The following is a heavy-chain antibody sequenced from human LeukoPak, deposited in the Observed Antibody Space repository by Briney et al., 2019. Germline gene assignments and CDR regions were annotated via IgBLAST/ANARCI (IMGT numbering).Heavy chain of an antibody. CDR1: GHTFTSYY. V-gene: IGHV1-46*01. D-gene: IGHD1-26*01. J-gene: IGHJ6*03. CDR3: ARVGKEYYYYYMDV. Sequence: ASVKVSCKASGHTFTSYYMHWVRQAPGQGLEWMGIINPSGGSTSYAQKFQGRVTMTGDMSTSTVYMELSSLRSEDTAVYYCARVGKEYYYYYMDVWGKGTTVTVSS. CDR2: INPSGGST.